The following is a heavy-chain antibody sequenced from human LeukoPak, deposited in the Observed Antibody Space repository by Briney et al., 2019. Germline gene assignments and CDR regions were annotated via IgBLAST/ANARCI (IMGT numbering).Heavy chain of an antibody. Sequence: GGSLRLSCAASGFTFSSYAMSWVRQAPGKGLELVSGLTGSGDDTDYADSVKGRFTISRDNSKNTVDLQMNSLRAEDTAVYYCAVQRGGDGYNTFDYWGQGTLVTVSS. D-gene: IGHD5-24*01. V-gene: IGHV3-23*01. J-gene: IGHJ4*02. CDR1: GFTFSSYA. CDR2: LTGSGDDT. CDR3: AVQRGGDGYNTFDY.